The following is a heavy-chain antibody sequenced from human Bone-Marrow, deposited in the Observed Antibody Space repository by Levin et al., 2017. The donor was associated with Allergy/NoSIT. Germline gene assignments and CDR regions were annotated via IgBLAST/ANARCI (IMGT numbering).Heavy chain of an antibody. D-gene: IGHD3-3*01. V-gene: IGHV3-30-3*01. CDR2: ISYDGSNK. Sequence: GESLKISCAASGFTFSSYAMHWVRQAPGKGLEWVAVISYDGSNKYYADSVKGRFTISRDNSKNTLYLQMNSLRAEDTAVYYCARDPGDFWSGYYRSQYDYWGQGTLVTVSS. J-gene: IGHJ4*02. CDR3: ARDPGDFWSGYYRSQYDY. CDR1: GFTFSSYA.